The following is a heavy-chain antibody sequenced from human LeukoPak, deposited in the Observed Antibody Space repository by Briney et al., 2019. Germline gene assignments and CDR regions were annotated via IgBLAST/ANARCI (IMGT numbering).Heavy chain of an antibody. CDR2: IYSGGST. CDR1: GXTVSSNY. Sequence: GGSLRLSCAASGXTVSSNYMTWVRQAPGKGLAWVSVIYSGGSTYYADSVKGRFTISRDNSKNTLYLHMNSLRAEDTAVYYCARGGGSPYYYYGMDVWGQGTTVTVSS. J-gene: IGHJ6*02. V-gene: IGHV3-53*01. D-gene: IGHD1-26*01. CDR3: ARGGGSPYYYYGMDV.